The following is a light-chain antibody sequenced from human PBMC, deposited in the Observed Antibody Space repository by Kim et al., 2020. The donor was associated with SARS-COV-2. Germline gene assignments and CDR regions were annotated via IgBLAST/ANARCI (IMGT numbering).Light chain of an antibody. CDR2: YND. CDR1: SSNIGSNA. Sequence: RQRVTISCSGSSSNIGSNAINWYQQLPGKAPKLLIFYNDKKSSGVSDRFSGSKSGTSASLAITGLQSEDEAEYYCASWDDRLLGPVFGGGTQLTVL. CDR3: ASWDDRLLGPV. J-gene: IGLJ3*02. V-gene: IGLV1-36*01.